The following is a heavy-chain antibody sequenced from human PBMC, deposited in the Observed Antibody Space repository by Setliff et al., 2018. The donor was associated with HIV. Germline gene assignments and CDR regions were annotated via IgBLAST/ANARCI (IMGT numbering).Heavy chain of an antibody. Sequence: SETLSLTCTVSGHSITSDYQWGWIRQPPGKGLEWIGSIYHSGSTYYNPSLKSRVTISVDTTKSQISLKLISVTAADTAVYYCARSTYYYGSGKGSGWFDPWGQGTLVTVSS. CDR3: ARSTYYYGSGKGSGWFDP. CDR2: IYHSGST. J-gene: IGHJ5*02. D-gene: IGHD3-10*01. V-gene: IGHV4-38-2*02. CDR1: GHSITSDYQ.